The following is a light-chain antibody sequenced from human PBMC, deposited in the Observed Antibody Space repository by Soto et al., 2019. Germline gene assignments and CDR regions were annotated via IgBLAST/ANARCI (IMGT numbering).Light chain of an antibody. J-gene: IGLJ2*01. CDR2: EGS. Sequence: QSALTQPASVSGSPGQSITISCTGNSSDVGRYNLVSWYQQHPGKAPKLMIYEGSKRPSGVSNRFSGSKSGNTASLTISGLQAEDEADYYGCSYAGSSTFHVVFGGGTKLTVL. CDR1: SSDVGRYNL. V-gene: IGLV2-23*03. CDR3: CSYAGSSTFHVV.